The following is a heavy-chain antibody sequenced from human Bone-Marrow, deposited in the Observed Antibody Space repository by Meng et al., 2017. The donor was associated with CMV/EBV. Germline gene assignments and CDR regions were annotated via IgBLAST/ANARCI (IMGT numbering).Heavy chain of an antibody. CDR2: IKSKTDGGTT. CDR3: ARCLRGTAATGAYFDY. D-gene: IGHD6-13*01. J-gene: IGHJ4*02. V-gene: IGHV3-15*01. Sequence: GGSLRLSCAASGFTFSNAWMSWVRQAPGKGLEWVGRIKSKTDGGTTDYAAPVKGRFTISRDNSKNTLYLQMNSLRAEESAVYYCARCLRGTAATGAYFDYWGQGTRVTVSS. CDR1: GFTFSNAW.